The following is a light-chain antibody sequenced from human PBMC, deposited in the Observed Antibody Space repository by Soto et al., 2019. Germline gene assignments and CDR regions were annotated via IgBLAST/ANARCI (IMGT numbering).Light chain of an antibody. CDR1: QSISSW. Sequence: DTRLPQSPSPLSPPVGNRLPITSRASQSISSWLAWYQQKPGKAPKLLIHKASSLESGVPSRFSGSGSGTEFTLTISSLQPDDFGTYYCQQYNSYWTFGQGTKV. J-gene: IGKJ1*01. CDR2: KAS. CDR3: QQYNSYWT. V-gene: IGKV1-5*03.